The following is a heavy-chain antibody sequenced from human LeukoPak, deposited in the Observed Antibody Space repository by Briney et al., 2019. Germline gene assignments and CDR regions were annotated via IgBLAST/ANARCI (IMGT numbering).Heavy chain of an antibody. CDR3: ARLGANPYNWFGP. J-gene: IGHJ5*02. V-gene: IGHV4-39*01. D-gene: IGHD3-16*01. CDR2: INYSGST. Sequence: KPSETLSLTCTVSGGSISSSSYYWGWIRQPPGKGLEWIGSINYSGSTYYNPSLKSRVTISVDMSRNQFSLKVSSLTVADTAVYYCARLGANPYNWFGPWGQGTLVTVSS. CDR1: GGSISSSSYY.